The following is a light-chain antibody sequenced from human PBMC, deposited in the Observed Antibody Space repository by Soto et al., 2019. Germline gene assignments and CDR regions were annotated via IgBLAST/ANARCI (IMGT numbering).Light chain of an antibody. J-gene: IGLJ1*01. V-gene: IGLV2-14*01. CDR2: DVS. CDR1: SSDAGGYNY. Sequence: QSVLTQPASVSGSPGQSITISCTGTSSDAGGYNYVSWYQQHPGKAPKLMIYDVSNRPSGVSNRFSGSKSGNTASLTISGLLAEDEADYYCGSYTSSSTHVFGTGTKVTVL. CDR3: GSYTSSSTHV.